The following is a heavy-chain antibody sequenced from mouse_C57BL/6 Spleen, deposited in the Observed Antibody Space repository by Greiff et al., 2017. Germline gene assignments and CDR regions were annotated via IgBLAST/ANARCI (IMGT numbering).Heavy chain of an antibody. V-gene: IGHV1-20*01. Sequence: EVQLQQSGPELVKPGDSVKISCKASGYSFTGYFMNWVMQSHGKSLEWIGRINPYNGDTFYNQKFKGKATLTVDKSSSTAHMELRSLTSEDSAVYYCARNYGSSSYWYFDVWGTGTTVTASS. CDR3: ARNYGSSSYWYFDV. D-gene: IGHD1-1*01. CDR2: INPYNGDT. CDR1: GYSFTGYF. J-gene: IGHJ1*03.